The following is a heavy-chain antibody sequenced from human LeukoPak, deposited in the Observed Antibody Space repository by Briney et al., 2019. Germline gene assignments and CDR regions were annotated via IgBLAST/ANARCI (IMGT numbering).Heavy chain of an antibody. J-gene: IGHJ4*02. CDR2: IYYSGST. D-gene: IGHD3-22*01. Sequence: SETLSLTCTVSGGSISSGDYYWSWLRQPPGTGLEWIGYIYYSGSTYYNPSLKSRVTISVDTSKNQFSLKLSSVTAADTAVYYCAREGSDDSRYFDYWGQGTLVTVSS. CDR1: GGSISSGDYY. V-gene: IGHV4-30-4*01. CDR3: AREGSDDSRYFDY.